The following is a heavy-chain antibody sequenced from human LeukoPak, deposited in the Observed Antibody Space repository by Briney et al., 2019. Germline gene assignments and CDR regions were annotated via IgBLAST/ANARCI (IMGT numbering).Heavy chain of an antibody. V-gene: IGHV3-23*01. CDR3: AKGALWFGELWGFDP. D-gene: IGHD3-10*01. J-gene: IGHJ5*02. CDR1: GFTFSSYS. Sequence: GGSLRLSCSASGFTFSSYSMSWVRQAPGKGLEWVSLIRGSGGSTYYADSVKGRFTISRDNSKNTLYLQMNSLRAEDTAVYYCAKGALWFGELWGFDPWGQGTLVTVSS. CDR2: IRGSGGST.